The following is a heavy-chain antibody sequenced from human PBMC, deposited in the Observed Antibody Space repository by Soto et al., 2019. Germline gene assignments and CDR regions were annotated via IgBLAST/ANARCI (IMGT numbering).Heavy chain of an antibody. CDR2: IKSKPNGGTT. Sequence: EVHLVESGGGLVKPGGSLRLSCGASGFTFSNAWMNWVRQAPGKGLEWVGRIKSKPNGGTTDYAAPVKGRFTISRDVSNDTLYLLMNSLKTDDTAVYFCTTTAATGILNYWGQGTLVTVSS. D-gene: IGHD6-13*01. V-gene: IGHV3-15*07. J-gene: IGHJ4*02. CDR3: TTTAATGILNY. CDR1: GFTFSNAW.